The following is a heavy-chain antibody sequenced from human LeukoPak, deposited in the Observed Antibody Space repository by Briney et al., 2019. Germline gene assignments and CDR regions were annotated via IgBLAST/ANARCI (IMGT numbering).Heavy chain of an antibody. Sequence: PGGSLRLSCAASGFTFSNYEMNWVRQAPGKGLERVSYISSSGTTIYYADSVKGRFTISRDNAKNSLSLQMNSLKVEDTAVYYCARDHNGPYTFDYWGQGTLVTVSS. V-gene: IGHV3-48*03. CDR3: ARDHNGPYTFDY. J-gene: IGHJ4*02. CDR1: GFTFSNYE. CDR2: ISSSGTTI. D-gene: IGHD2-2*02.